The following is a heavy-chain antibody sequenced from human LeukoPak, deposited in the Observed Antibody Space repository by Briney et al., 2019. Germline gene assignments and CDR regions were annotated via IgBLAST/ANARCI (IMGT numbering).Heavy chain of an antibody. CDR2: IIPILGIA. CDR1: GGTFSSYA. V-gene: IGHV1-69*04. D-gene: IGHD4-23*01. J-gene: IGHJ3*02. Sequence: GASVKVSCKASGGTFSSYAISWVRQAPGQGLEWMGRIIPILGIANYAQKFQGRVTITADKSTSTAYMELSSLRSEDTAVYYCARGYGGKVVGYAFDIWGQGTMVTVFS. CDR3: ARGYGGKVVGYAFDI.